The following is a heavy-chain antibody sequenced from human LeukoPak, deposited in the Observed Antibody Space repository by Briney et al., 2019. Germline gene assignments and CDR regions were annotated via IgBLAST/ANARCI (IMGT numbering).Heavy chain of an antibody. Sequence: SETLSLTCTVSGGSISNSDYYWDWIRQPPGEGLEWIGSVSYSGSTYYNPSLKSRVTISVDTSKNQFSLKLSSVTAADTAVYYCARAVHYYYYMDVWGKGTTVTVSS. CDR1: GGSISNSDYY. CDR2: VSYSGST. V-gene: IGHV4-39*07. CDR3: ARAVHYYYYMDV. J-gene: IGHJ6*03.